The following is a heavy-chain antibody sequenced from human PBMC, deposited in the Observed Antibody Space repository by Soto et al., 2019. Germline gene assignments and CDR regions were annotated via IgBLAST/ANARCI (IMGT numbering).Heavy chain of an antibody. V-gene: IGHV1-69*13. CDR2: IIPIFGTA. CDR3: ARGAGYSSSWAKDYFDY. Sequence: SVKVSCKASGGTFSSYAISWVRQAPGQGLEWMGGIIPIFGTANYAQKFQGRVTITADESTSTAYMELSSLRSEDTAVYYCARGAGYSSSWAKDYFDYWGQGTLVTVS. CDR1: GGTFSSYA. D-gene: IGHD6-13*01. J-gene: IGHJ4*02.